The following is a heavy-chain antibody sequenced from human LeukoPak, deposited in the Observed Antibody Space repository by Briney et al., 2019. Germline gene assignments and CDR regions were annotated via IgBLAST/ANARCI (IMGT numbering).Heavy chain of an antibody. CDR2: INPSGGST. CDR3: ASAPPAAAGTPNYYYYYGMDV. V-gene: IGHV1-46*01. Sequence: ASVKVSCKSSGYTFTSYYMHWVRQAPGQGLEWKGIINPSGGSTSYAQKFQGRVTMTRDMSTSTVYMELSSLRSEDTAVYYCASAPPAAAGTPNYYYYYGMDVWGQGTTVTVSS. J-gene: IGHJ6*02. CDR1: GYTFTSYY. D-gene: IGHD6-13*01.